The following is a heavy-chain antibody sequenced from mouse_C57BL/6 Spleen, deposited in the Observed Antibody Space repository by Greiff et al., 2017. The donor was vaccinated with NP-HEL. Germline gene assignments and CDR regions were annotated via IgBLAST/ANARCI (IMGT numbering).Heavy chain of an antibody. CDR3: AMGYYGSSFHCYFDV. Sequence: EVQLQQSGPELVKPGASVKIPCKASGYTFTDYNMDWVKQSHGKSLEWIGDINPNNGGTIYNQKFKGKATLTVDKSSSTAYMELRSLTSVDTAVYYCAMGYYGSSFHCYFDVWGTGTTVTVSS. D-gene: IGHD1-1*01. CDR1: GYTFTDYN. V-gene: IGHV1-18*01. CDR2: INPNNGGT. J-gene: IGHJ1*03.